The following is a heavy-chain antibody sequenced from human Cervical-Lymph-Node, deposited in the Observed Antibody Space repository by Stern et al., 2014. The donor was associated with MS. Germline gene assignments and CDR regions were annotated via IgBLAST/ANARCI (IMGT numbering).Heavy chain of an antibody. J-gene: IGHJ4*02. CDR1: GGAISSGNHY. CDR3: ARGGNYARGGAQTFDY. D-gene: IGHD3-10*02. CDR2: IYYSGGT. V-gene: IGHV4-31*03. Sequence: QLQLQESGPGLVKPSQTLSLTCTVSGGAISSGNHYWSWIRQHPGKGLEWIGYIYYSGGTYYNPSLKSRVTISLDTSKNQFSLKLTSVTATDTAMYYCARGGNYARGGAQTFDYWGQGTLVTVSS.